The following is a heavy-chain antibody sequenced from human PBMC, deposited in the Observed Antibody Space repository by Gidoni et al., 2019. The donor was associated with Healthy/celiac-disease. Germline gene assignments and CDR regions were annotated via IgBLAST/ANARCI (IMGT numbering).Heavy chain of an antibody. D-gene: IGHD3-22*01. V-gene: IGHV3-7*04. CDR1: GFTFSGYW. J-gene: IGHJ4*02. Sequence: GGSLRLSCAPSGFTFSGYWMSWVRQAPGKGLEWVANIKQDGSEKYYVDSVKGRFTISRDNAKNSLYLQMNSLRAEDTAVYYCARDPNYYDSSGYVDYWGQGTLVTVSS. CDR2: IKQDGSEK. CDR3: ARDPNYYDSSGYVDY.